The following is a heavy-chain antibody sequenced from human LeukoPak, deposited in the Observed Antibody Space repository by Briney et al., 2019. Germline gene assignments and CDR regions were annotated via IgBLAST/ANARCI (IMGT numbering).Heavy chain of an antibody. CDR1: GFTFSSYS. CDR2: ISSSSSYI. Sequence: SGGSLRLSCAASGFTFSSYSVNWVRQAPGKGLEWVSSISSSSSYIYYADSVKGRFTISRDNSKNTLYLQMNSLRAEDTAVYYCARDGDSDDAFDIWGQGTMVTVSS. J-gene: IGHJ3*02. CDR3: ARDGDSDDAFDI. V-gene: IGHV3-21*01. D-gene: IGHD6-13*01.